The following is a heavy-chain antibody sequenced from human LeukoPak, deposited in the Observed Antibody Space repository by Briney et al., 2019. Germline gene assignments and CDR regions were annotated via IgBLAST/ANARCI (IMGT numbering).Heavy chain of an antibody. CDR1: GYTFTGYY. CDR3: AREEDSSGYQFDY. Sequence: ASVKVSCKASGYTFTGYYMHWVRQAPGQGLEWMGWINPNSGGTNYSQKFQGRVTMTRDASISTAYMELSRLRSDDTAVYYCAREEDSSGYQFDYWGEGTLVTLSS. J-gene: IGHJ4*02. CDR2: INPNSGGT. D-gene: IGHD3-22*01. V-gene: IGHV1-2*02.